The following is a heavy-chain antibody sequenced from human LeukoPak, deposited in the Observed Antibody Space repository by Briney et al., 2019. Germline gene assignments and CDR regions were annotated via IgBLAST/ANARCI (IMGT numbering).Heavy chain of an antibody. CDR3: ARYYYASSRLDAFDI. V-gene: IGHV3-53*01. CDR2: IYSGGST. D-gene: IGHD3-22*01. CDR1: GFIFSSYS. Sequence: PGGSLRLSCAASGFIFSSYSMNWVRQAPGKGLEWVSVIYSGGSTYYADSVKGRFTISRDNSKNTVYFQMNSLTAEDTAVYYCARYYYASSRLDAFDIWGQGTMVTVSS. J-gene: IGHJ3*02.